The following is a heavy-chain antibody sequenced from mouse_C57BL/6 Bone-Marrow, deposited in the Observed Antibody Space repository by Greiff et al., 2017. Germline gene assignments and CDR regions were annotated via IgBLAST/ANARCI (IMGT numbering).Heavy chain of an antibody. Sequence: EVQLVESGGDLVKPGGSLKLSCAASGFTFSSYGMSWVRQTPDTRLEWVATISSGGSYTYYPDSVKGRFTISRDNATNTLYLQMSSLKSEHTAMYYCARPYYYGSSLYFDYWGQGTTLTVSS. J-gene: IGHJ2*01. CDR3: ARPYYYGSSLYFDY. V-gene: IGHV5-6*01. CDR2: ISSGGSYT. D-gene: IGHD1-1*01. CDR1: GFTFSSYG.